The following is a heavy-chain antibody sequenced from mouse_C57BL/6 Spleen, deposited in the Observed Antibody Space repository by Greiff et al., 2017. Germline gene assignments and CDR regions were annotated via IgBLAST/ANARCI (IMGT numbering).Heavy chain of an antibody. CDR3: ARAHPANSYFAY. V-gene: IGHV1-82*01. D-gene: IGHD4-1*01. CDR1: GYAFSSSW. CDR2: IYPGDGDT. J-gene: IGHJ2*01. Sequence: VQLQQSGPELVKPGASVKISCKASGYAFSSSWMNWVKQRPGKGLEWIGRIYPGDGDTNYHGNFKGKATLTADKSSSTDYMQLSSLTSEDSAVYFCARAHPANSYFAYWGQGTTLTVSS.